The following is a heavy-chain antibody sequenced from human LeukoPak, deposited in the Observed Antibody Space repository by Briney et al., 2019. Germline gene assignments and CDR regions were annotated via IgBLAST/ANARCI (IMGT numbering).Heavy chain of an antibody. V-gene: IGHV3-74*01. J-gene: IGHJ6*03. Sequence: PGGSLRLSCEASGFSFRSYWMHWVRQAPGMGLVCVSRISSDGRTTNYVDSVKGRFTVSRDNAKNMLYLQMNTLRADDTAVYYCAREYYGLMTWYYMDVWGKGTTVTVSS. D-gene: IGHD3-9*01. CDR1: GFSFRSYW. CDR3: AREYYGLMTWYYMDV. CDR2: ISSDGRTT.